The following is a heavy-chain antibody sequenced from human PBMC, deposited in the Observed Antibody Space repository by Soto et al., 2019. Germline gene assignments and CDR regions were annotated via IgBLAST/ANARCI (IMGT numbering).Heavy chain of an antibody. CDR2: ISWNSGSI. D-gene: IGHD1-20*01. V-gene: IGHV3-9*01. J-gene: IGHJ4*02. CDR1: GFTFDDYA. CDR3: AKRRGHNNPTF. Sequence: EVQLVESGGGLVQPGRSLRLSCAASGFTFDDYAMHWVRQAPGKGLEWVSGISWNSGSIGYADSVKGRFTISRDNAKNSLYLQMNSLRAEDTAVYYCAKRRGHNNPTFGGQGTLVTVSS.